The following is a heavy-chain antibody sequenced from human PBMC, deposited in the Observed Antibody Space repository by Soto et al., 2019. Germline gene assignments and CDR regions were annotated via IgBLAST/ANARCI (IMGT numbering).Heavy chain of an antibody. D-gene: IGHD3-16*02. CDR2: LYYSGRT. CDR3: ARMRGLGEISPYFDY. V-gene: IGHV4-59*01. Sequence: QVQLQESGPGLVKPSETLSLTCTVSGGSISDYQWNWLRQSPGKGLEGLGDLYYSGRTNYNPSLKSRLTISLDTSTKQFSLSLRSVTAADTAVYYCARMRGLGEISPYFDYWGQGTLVTVSS. CDR1: GGSISDYQ. J-gene: IGHJ4*02.